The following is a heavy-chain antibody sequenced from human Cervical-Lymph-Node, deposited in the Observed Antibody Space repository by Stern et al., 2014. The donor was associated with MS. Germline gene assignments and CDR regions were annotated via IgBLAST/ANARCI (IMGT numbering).Heavy chain of an antibody. CDR3: ARSSSPSPYYYYGMDV. CDR1: GFTFSSYG. J-gene: IGHJ6*02. V-gene: IGHV3-33*01. D-gene: IGHD6-13*01. CDR2: IWYDGRNK. Sequence: VQLVESGGGVVQPGRSLRLSCAASGFTFSSYGMHWVRQAPGKGLEWVAVIWYDGRNKYYADSVKDRFTISRDNSKNTLYLQMNSLRAEDTAVYYCARSSSPSPYYYYGMDVWGQGTTVTVSS.